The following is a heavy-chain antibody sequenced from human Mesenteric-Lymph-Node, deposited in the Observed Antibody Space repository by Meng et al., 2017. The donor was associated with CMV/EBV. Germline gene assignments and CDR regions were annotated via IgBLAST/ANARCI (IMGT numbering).Heavy chain of an antibody. Sequence: SCEASGGSFSYSAFSWVRQAPGQGLEWMGGIVPIFVEANYAQKFQGRLTITTDESTRTAYMELSSLRSEDTAVYYCARWGGGRHFDYWGQGTLVTVSS. D-gene: IGHD2-15*01. CDR1: GGSFSYSA. V-gene: IGHV1-69*05. CDR2: IVPIFVEA. CDR3: ARWGGGRHFDY. J-gene: IGHJ4*02.